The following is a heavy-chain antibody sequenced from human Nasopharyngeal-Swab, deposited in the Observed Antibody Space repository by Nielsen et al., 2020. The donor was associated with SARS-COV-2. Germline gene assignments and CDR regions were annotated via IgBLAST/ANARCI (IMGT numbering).Heavy chain of an antibody. CDR2: ISAYNGNT. J-gene: IGHJ4*02. CDR3: ARVIAAAANEGLDY. Sequence: ASVKVSCKASGYTFTSYGISWVRQAPGQGLEWMGWISAYNGNTNYAQKLQGRVTMTTDTSTSTAYMELRSLRSDDTAVYYCARVIAAAANEGLDYWGQGTLVTVPS. V-gene: IGHV1-18*01. CDR1: GYTFTSYG. D-gene: IGHD6-13*01.